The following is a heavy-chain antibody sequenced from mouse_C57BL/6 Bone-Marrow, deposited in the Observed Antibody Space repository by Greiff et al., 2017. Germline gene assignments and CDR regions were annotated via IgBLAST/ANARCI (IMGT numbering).Heavy chain of an antibody. CDR2: IDPNSGGT. D-gene: IGHD2-2*01. J-gene: IGHJ2*01. CDR1: GYTFTSYW. Sequence: QVQLQQPGAELVKPGASVKLSCKASGYTFTSYWMHWVKQRPGRGLEWIGRIDPNSGGTKYNEKFKSKATLTVDQPSSTAYMQLSSLTSEDSAVYYCARGRRVTTEYDFDYWGQGTTLTVSS. CDR3: ARGRRVTTEYDFDY. V-gene: IGHV1-72*01.